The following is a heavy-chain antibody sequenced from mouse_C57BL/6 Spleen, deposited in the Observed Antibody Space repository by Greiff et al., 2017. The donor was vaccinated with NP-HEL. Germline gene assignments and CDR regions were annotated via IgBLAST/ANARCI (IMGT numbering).Heavy chain of an antibody. D-gene: IGHD1-1*01. Sequence: EVKLVESGGDLVKPGGSLKLSCAASGFTFSSYGMSWVRQTPDKRLEWVATISSGGSYTYYPDSVKGRFTISRDNAKNTLYLQMSSLKSEDTAMYYCARQNYYGSSYGYAMDYWGQGTSVTVSS. CDR3: ARQNYYGSSYGYAMDY. V-gene: IGHV5-6*01. J-gene: IGHJ4*01. CDR1: GFTFSSYG. CDR2: ISSGGSYT.